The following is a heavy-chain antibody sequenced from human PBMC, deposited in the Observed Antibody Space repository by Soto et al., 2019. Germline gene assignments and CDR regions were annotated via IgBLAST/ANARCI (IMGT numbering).Heavy chain of an antibody. CDR1: GDSFSGYY. CDR2: IDHSGST. J-gene: IGHJ4*02. V-gene: IGHV4-34*01. D-gene: IGHD2-2*01. Sequence: PSETLSLTCAVYGDSFSGYYWSWIRQPPGKGLEWIGDIDHSGSTHYNPSLKNRITILVDTSKKHFSLNLTSVTAADTALYFCTRGMPPRYWGQGTLVTVS. CDR3: TRGMPPRY.